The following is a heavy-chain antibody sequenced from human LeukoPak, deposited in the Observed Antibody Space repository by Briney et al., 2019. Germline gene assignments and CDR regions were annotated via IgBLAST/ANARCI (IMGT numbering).Heavy chain of an antibody. D-gene: IGHD6-19*01. Sequence: GGSLRLSCAASGCTFSNYAMTWVRQTPGKGLEWVSSISRNGVGAYYADSVKGRFTISRDNSKNTLYLQINSLRAEDTAVDTAVYYCAKHSGSSGWYNDYWGQGTLVTVSS. V-gene: IGHV3-23*01. CDR1: GCTFSNYA. CDR3: AKHSGSSGWYNDY. J-gene: IGHJ4*02. CDR2: ISRNGVGA.